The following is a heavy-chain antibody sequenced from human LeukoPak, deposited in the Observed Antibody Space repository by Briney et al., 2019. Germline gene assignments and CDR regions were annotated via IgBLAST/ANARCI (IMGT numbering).Heavy chain of an antibody. CDR1: AVTFTNYP. CDR3: VRGRQYFFDD. D-gene: IGHD3-10*01. V-gene: IGHV1-69*06. CDR2: FISMFGTP. Sequence: SVKVSCKASAVTFTNYPMNWVRQAPGQGLEWMGRFISMFGTPNYAQKFQDRVTMTADKSTNTLYLELRNLRSEDTAMYYCVRGRQYFFDDWGQGTLVTVSS. J-gene: IGHJ4*02.